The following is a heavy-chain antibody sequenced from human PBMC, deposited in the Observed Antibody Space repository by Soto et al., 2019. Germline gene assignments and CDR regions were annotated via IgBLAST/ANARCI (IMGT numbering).Heavy chain of an antibody. J-gene: IGHJ3*02. D-gene: IGHD2-2*01. V-gene: IGHV1-18*01. CDR2: ISAYNGNT. CDR1: GYTFTSYG. Sequence: ASVKVSCKASGYTFTSYGISWVRQAPGQGLEWMGWISAYNGNTNYAQKLQGRVTMTTDTSTSTAYMELRSLRSDDTAVYYCARDPYYCSSTSCNNDAFDIWGQGTMVTVSS. CDR3: ARDPYYCSSTSCNNDAFDI.